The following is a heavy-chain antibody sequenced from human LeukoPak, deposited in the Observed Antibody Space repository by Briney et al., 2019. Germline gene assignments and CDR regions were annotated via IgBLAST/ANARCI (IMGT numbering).Heavy chain of an antibody. Sequence: GASVKVSCKASGYTFTSCAMHWVRQAPGQRLEWMGWINAGNGNTKYSQKFQGRVTITRDTSASTAYMELSSLRSEDTAVYYCARDQGYSGYDFYFDYWGQGTLVTVSS. V-gene: IGHV1-3*01. CDR1: GYTFTSCA. J-gene: IGHJ4*02. CDR2: INAGNGNT. D-gene: IGHD5-12*01. CDR3: ARDQGYSGYDFYFDY.